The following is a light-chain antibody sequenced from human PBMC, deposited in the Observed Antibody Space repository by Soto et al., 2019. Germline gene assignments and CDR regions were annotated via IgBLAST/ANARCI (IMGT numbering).Light chain of an antibody. Sequence: EIVLTQSPDTLSLSPGERATLSCRASQSVRGYLAWYQQKPGQAPRLLIYDASNRATGIPARFSGSGSGTDFTLTISSLEPEDFAVYYCQQRSNWPITFGQGTRLEIK. V-gene: IGKV3-11*01. CDR1: QSVRGY. CDR2: DAS. J-gene: IGKJ5*01. CDR3: QQRSNWPIT.